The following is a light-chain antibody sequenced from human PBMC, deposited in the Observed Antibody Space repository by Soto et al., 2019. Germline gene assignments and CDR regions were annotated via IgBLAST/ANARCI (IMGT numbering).Light chain of an antibody. CDR3: SSYTSSSTRV. J-gene: IGLJ3*02. V-gene: IGLV2-14*01. CDR2: EVS. CDR1: SSDVGGYNY. Sequence: QSVLTQPASVSGSPGQSITISCTGTSSDVGGYNYVSWYQQHPGKAPKLMISEVSNRPSGVSNRFSGSKSGNTASLTISGLQAEEEADYYCSSYTSSSTRVFGGGTKLTVL.